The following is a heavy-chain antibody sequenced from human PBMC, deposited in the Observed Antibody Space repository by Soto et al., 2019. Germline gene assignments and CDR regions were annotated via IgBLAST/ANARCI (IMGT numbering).Heavy chain of an antibody. J-gene: IGHJ5*02. D-gene: IGHD3-9*01. CDR1: GGSISSSSYY. CDR2: IYYSGST. CDR3: ASTDILTGYLGSPWFDP. V-gene: IGHV4-39*01. Sequence: QLQLQESGPGLVKPSETLSLTCTVSGGSISSSSYYWGWIRQPPGKGLEWIGSIYYSGSTYYNPSLKSRVTISVDTSKNQFSLKLSSVTAADTAVYYCASTDILTGYLGSPWFDPWGQGTLVTVSS.